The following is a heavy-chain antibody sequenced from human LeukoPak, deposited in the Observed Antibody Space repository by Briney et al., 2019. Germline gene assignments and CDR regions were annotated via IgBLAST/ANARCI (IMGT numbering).Heavy chain of an antibody. CDR3: ARILDSAWGELGY. J-gene: IGHJ4*02. V-gene: IGHV4-59*01. D-gene: IGHD6-19*01. Sequence: PSETLSLTCTVSGGSISSYYWSWIRQPPGKGLEWIGYIYYSGSTNYNPSLKSRVTISVDTSKNQFSLKLSSVTAEDTAVYYCARILDSAWGELGYWGQGTLVTVSS. CDR2: IYYSGST. CDR1: GGSISSYY.